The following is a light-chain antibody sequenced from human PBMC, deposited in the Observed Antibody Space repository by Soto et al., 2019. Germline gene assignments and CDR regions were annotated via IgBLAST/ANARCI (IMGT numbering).Light chain of an antibody. J-gene: IGKJ1*01. Sequence: DIQMTQSPSTLSASVGDRVTITCRASQSISGSLAWYQQKPGKAPKLLIYEASNLKSGVPSRFSGSGSGTXXXXXXSSLQPDDSASYYCQQYNGYWTFGQGTRVEIK. CDR3: QQYNGYWT. V-gene: IGKV1-5*03. CDR2: EAS. CDR1: QSISGS.